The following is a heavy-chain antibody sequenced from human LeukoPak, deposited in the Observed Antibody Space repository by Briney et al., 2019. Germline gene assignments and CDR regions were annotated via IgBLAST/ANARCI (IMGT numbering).Heavy chain of an antibody. D-gene: IGHD1-26*01. CDR3: AKAIVVGATSQYYFDY. J-gene: IGHJ4*02. CDR2: IIPILGIA. CDR1: GGTFSSYA. V-gene: IGHV1-69*10. Sequence: GASVKVSCMASGGTFSSYAISWVRQAPGQGLDWMGGIIPILGIADYAQKFQGRVTIAADKSTSTAYMELSSLRPEDTAVYYCAKAIVVGATSQYYFDYWGQGTLVTVSS.